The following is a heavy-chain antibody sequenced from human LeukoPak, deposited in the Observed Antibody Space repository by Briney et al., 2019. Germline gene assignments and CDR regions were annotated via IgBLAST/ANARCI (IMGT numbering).Heavy chain of an antibody. D-gene: IGHD1-14*01. CDR3: ARGRNGYDH. J-gene: IGHJ4*02. CDR1: GGSFSGYY. V-gene: IGHV4-34*01. Sequence: SETLSLTCAVYGGSFSGYYWSWIRQPPGKGLEWIGEINHSGSTNYNPSLKSRVTISVDTSKNQFSLKLSSVTAADTAVYYCARGRNGYDHWGQGTLVTVSS. CDR2: INHSGST.